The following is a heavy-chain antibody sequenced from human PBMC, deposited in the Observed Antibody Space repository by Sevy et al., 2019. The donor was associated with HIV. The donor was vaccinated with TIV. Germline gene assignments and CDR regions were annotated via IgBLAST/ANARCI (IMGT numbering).Heavy chain of an antibody. CDR1: GFAFYDYS. D-gene: IGHD2-8*01. J-gene: IGHJ4*02. Sequence: GGSLRLSCAASGFAFYDYSMSWIRQAPGKGLEWVATLSCGCGKKNYADSVKGRFTISRDNSKNSFYLQMDNVRVEDMDLYYCVRAGCTRPDDYWGLGTRVTVSS. V-gene: IGHV3-23*01. CDR3: VRAGCTRPDDY. CDR2: LSCGCGKK.